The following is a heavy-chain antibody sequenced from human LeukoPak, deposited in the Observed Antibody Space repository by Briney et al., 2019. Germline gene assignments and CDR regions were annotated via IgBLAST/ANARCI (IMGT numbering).Heavy chain of an antibody. Sequence: SETLSLTCAVYGESFSGYYWSWIRQPPGKGLEWIGEINHSGSTNYNPSLKSRVTISVDTSKNQFSLKLSSVTAADTAVYYCARRDYYDSSGYPNWFDPWGQGTLVTVSS. J-gene: IGHJ5*02. CDR2: INHSGST. CDR1: GESFSGYY. D-gene: IGHD3-22*01. V-gene: IGHV4-34*01. CDR3: ARRDYYDSSGYPNWFDP.